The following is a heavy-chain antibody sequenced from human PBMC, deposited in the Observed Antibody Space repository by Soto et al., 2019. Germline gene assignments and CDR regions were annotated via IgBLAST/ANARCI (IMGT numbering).Heavy chain of an antibody. Sequence: QVQLVQSGAEVKKPGASVKVSCKASGYTFTSYGISWVRQAPGQGLEWMGWISAYNGNTNYAQKLQGRVTMTTDTPTSTAYMELRSLRSDDTAVYYCARNNPYMVVVPAAMSPTYYYYYMDVGGKGTTVTVSS. V-gene: IGHV1-18*01. CDR3: ARNNPYMVVVPAAMSPTYYYYYMDV. J-gene: IGHJ6*03. CDR1: GYTFTSYG. CDR2: ISAYNGNT. D-gene: IGHD2-2*01.